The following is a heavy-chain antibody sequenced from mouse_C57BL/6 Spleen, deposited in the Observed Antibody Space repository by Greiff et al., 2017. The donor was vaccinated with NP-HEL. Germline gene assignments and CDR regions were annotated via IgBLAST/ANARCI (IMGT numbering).Heavy chain of an antibody. CDR3: ARSRRYFDV. J-gene: IGHJ1*03. Sequence: EVQLQQSGPVLVKPGASLKMSCKASGYTFTDYYMNWVKQSHGKSLEWIGVINPYNGGTSYNQKFKGKATLTVDKSSSTAYMELNSLTSEDSAVYYCARSRRYFDVWGTRTTVTVSS. V-gene: IGHV1-19*01. D-gene: IGHD1-1*01. CDR1: GYTFTDYY. CDR2: INPYNGGT.